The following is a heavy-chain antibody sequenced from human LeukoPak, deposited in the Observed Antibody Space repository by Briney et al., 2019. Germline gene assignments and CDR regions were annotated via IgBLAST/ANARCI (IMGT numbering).Heavy chain of an antibody. D-gene: IGHD1-1*01. J-gene: IGHJ4*02. V-gene: IGHV3-21*01. CDR2: INSGSSYR. CDR3: ATPTAGTWHFDY. Sequence: PGGSLRLSCAASGFSFSTYAMSWVRQAPGKGLEWVSSINSGSSYRYYADSVKGRFTISRDNAKNSLYLQMNSLRAEDTAVYYCATPTAGTWHFDYWGQGTLVTVSS. CDR1: GFSFSTYA.